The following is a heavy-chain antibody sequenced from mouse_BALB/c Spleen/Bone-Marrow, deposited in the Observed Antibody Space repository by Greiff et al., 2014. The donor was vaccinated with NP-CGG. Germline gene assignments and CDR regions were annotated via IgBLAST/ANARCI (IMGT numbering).Heavy chain of an antibody. V-gene: IGHV1-74*01. CDR2: IHPSDIET. CDR1: GYSFTIYW. J-gene: IGHJ3*01. CDR3: ARGEITAFAY. Sequence: QVQLQQPGAELVRPGASVKLSCKASGYSFTIYWMNWVKQRPGQGLEWIGMIHPSDIETRLNQKFKGKATLTVDKSSNTAYMQLSSPTSEDSAVYYCARGEITAFAYWGQGTLVTVSA. D-gene: IGHD2-4*01.